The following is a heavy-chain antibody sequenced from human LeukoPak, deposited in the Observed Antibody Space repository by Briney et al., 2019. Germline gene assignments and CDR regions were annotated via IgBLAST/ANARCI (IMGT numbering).Heavy chain of an antibody. CDR2: INGERSST. CDR1: GFVFSSYW. Sequence: PGGSLRLSCAASGFVFSSYWMHWVRQAPGKGPMWVSHINGERSSTSYADSVKGRFTISRDNAKNTLYLQMNTLRVDDTAVYYCARGGPQSTSPADYWGQGTLVSVSS. CDR3: ARGGPQSTSPADY. J-gene: IGHJ4*02. V-gene: IGHV3-74*01. D-gene: IGHD2-2*01.